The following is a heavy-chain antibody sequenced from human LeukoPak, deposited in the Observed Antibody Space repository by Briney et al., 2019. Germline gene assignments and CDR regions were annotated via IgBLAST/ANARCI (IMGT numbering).Heavy chain of an antibody. D-gene: IGHD6-6*01. CDR2: IIPILGIA. V-gene: IGHV1-69*02. CDR1: GGTFSSYT. CDR3: AVKSSSSDWFDSVY. J-gene: IGHJ4*02. Sequence: ASVKVSCKASGGTFSSYTISWVRQAPGQGLEWMGRIIPILGIANYAQKFQGRVTITADKSTSTAYMELSSLRSEDTAVYYCAVKSSSSDWFDSVYWGQGTLVTVSS.